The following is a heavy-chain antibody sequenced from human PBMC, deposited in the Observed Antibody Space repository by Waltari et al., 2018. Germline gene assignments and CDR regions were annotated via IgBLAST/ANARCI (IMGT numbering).Heavy chain of an antibody. J-gene: IGHJ4*02. CDR3: TRLYGDYYFDY. D-gene: IGHD4-17*01. CDR2: IWFDGSKQ. Sequence: QVQLVESGGGVVQPGRSLRLSCAASGIRFSNFGMQWVRQVPGKGREWGALIWFDGSKQSDADSVKGRFTISRDNSKNTLYLQMNSLRADDTAVYYCTRLYGDYYFDYWGQGTLVTVSS. V-gene: IGHV3-33*03. CDR1: GIRFSNFG.